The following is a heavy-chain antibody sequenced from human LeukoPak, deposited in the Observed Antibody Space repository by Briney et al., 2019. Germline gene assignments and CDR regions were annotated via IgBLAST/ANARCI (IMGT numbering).Heavy chain of an antibody. V-gene: IGHV3-21*01. J-gene: IGHJ4*02. D-gene: IGHD2-2*01. CDR3: ARAYCSSTSCYLHLGC. CDR2: ISSSSSYI. CDR1: GFTFSSYS. Sequence: GGSLRLSCAASGFTFSSYSMNWVRQAPGKGLEWVSSISSSSSYIYYADSVKGRFTISRDNAKNSLYLQMNSLRAEDTAVYYCARAYCSSTSCYLHLGCWGQGTLVTVSS.